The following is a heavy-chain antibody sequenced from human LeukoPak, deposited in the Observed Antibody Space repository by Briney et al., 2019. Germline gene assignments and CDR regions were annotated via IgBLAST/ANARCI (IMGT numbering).Heavy chain of an antibody. CDR2: IHDSGRT. D-gene: IGHD5-24*01. V-gene: IGHV4-59*01. CDR3: TAGGGWLTDY. J-gene: IGHJ4*02. Sequence: KPAETLSLTCTVSGGSISDYYWGWFRQPPGKGLEWIGYIHDSGRTNYNASLKGRASISVDTSRRQFSLNLTSVTAADTAIYYCTAGGGWLTDYWGQGTLVTVSS. CDR1: GGSISDYY.